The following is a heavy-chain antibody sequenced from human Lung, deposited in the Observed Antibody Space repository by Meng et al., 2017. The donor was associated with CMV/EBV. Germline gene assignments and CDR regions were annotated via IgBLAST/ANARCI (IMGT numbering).Heavy chain of an antibody. CDR1: GDSITNHNW. V-gene: IGHV4-4*02. CDR2: ITHRGSS. D-gene: IGHD3-10*01. J-gene: IGHJ1*01. CDR3: LRRSGGSV. Sequence: VRLRESGPALVKPSSTLSLPWAVSGDSITNHNWWAWVRQPPGKGLELIGEITHRGSSAYNPSLKSRVSMSIDKSKNQFSLKLTSVTAADTAVYHCLRRSGGSVWGQGTLVTVSS.